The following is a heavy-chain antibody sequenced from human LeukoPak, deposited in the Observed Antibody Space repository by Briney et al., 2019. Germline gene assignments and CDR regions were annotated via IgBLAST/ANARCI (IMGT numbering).Heavy chain of an antibody. CDR3: ARDQYGSGSFDY. V-gene: IGHV3-53*01. Sequence: GGSLRLSCAASGFTVSSNYMSWVRQALGKGLEWVSVIYSGGSTYYADSVKGRFTISRDNSKNTLYLQMNSLRAEDTAVYYCARDQYGSGSFDYWGQGTLVTVSS. CDR2: IYSGGST. J-gene: IGHJ4*02. CDR1: GFTVSSNY. D-gene: IGHD3-10*01.